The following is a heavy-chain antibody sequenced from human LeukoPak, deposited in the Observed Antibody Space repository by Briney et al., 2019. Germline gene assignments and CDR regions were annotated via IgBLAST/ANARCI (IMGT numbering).Heavy chain of an antibody. CDR1: GGSISSYY. V-gene: IGHV4-59*01. J-gene: IGHJ6*02. D-gene: IGHD3-3*01. Sequence: SETLSLTCTVSGGSISSYYWSWLRQPPGKGLEGVGYIYYSGSTNYNPSLKSRVTISVDTSKNQFSLKLSSVTAADTAVYYCARGRHYDFWSGYYYFGYYHYGMDVWGQGTTVTVSS. CDR3: ARGRHYDFWSGYYYFGYYHYGMDV. CDR2: IYYSGST.